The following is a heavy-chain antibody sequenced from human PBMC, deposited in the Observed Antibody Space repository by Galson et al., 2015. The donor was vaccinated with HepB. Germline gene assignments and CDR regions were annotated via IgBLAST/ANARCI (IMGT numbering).Heavy chain of an antibody. CDR1: GGSISSSSYS. J-gene: IGHJ4*02. CDR2: IYYSGST. CDR3: ARVRRIAAAAQFDY. Sequence: ETLSLTCTVSGGSISSSSYSWGWIRQPPGKGLEWIGTIYYSGSTYYNPSLKSRVTISVDTSKNQFSLNLTSVTAADTAVYYCARVRRIAAAAQFDYWGQGTLVTVSS. V-gene: IGHV4-39*01. D-gene: IGHD6-13*01.